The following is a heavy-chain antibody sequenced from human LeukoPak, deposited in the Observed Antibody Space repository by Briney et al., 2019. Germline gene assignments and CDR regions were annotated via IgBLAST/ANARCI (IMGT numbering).Heavy chain of an antibody. D-gene: IGHD2-15*01. CDR1: GYSISSDFF. J-gene: IGHJ3*02. CDR3: ARVPQFQDRAFDI. V-gene: IGHV4-38-2*02. CDR2: IYHSGST. Sequence: SETLSLTCIVSGYSISSDFFWGWIRQPPGKGLEWFGNIYHSGSTHYNPSFTSRVTISVDTSKNQFSLKLSSVTAADTAVYYCARVPQFQDRAFDIWGQGTMVTVSS.